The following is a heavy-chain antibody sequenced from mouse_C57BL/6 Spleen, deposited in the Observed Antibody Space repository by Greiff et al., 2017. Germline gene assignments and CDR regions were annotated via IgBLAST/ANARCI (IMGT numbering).Heavy chain of an antibody. CDR1: GYTFTSYA. J-gene: IGHJ1*03. CDR3: AVYYYGSSYGWYFEG. CDR2: INPSSGYT. V-gene: IGHV1-4*01. Sequence: QVQLQQSGAELARPGASVKMSCKASGYTFTSYAMHWVTQRPGQGLEWIGYINPSSGYTKYNQKFKDKATLTADKSSSTAYMQLSSLTSEDSAVYYCAVYYYGSSYGWYFEGWGTGTTVTVAS. D-gene: IGHD1-1*01.